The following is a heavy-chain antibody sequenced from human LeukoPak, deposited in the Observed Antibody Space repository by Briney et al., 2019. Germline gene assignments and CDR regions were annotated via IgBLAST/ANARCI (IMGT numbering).Heavy chain of an antibody. CDR3: ARRSYDGSGYYYVDY. CDR2: ISSGGST. Sequence: NSSETLSLTCTVSGGSISSSGYYWGWIRQPPGKGLEWIGSISSGGSTHYIPSLKSRVTISVDTSKNQFSLKLSSVTAADTAVYYCARRSYDGSGYYYVDYWGQGTLVTVSS. J-gene: IGHJ4*02. CDR1: GGSISSSGYY. D-gene: IGHD3-22*01. V-gene: IGHV4-39*01.